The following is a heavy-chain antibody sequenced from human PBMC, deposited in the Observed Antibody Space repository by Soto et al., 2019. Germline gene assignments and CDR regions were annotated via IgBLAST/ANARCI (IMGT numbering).Heavy chain of an antibody. CDR2: IYWDDDK. D-gene: IGHD6-19*01. CDR3: AHSRSSGWVPVGYFDY. Sequence: QITLKESGPTLVKPTQTLTLTCTFSGFSLSTSGVGVGWIRQPPGKALEWLALIYWDDDKRYSPCLKSRLTITKDTSKNQVVLTMTNMDPVDTATYYCAHSRSSGWVPVGYFDYWGQGTLVTVSS. V-gene: IGHV2-5*02. CDR1: GFSLSTSGVG. J-gene: IGHJ4*02.